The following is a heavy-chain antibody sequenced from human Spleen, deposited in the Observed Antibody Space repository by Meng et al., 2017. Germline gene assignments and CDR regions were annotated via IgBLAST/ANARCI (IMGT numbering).Heavy chain of an antibody. CDR2: IIPKSDVT. J-gene: IGHJ5*02. Sequence: QVQLEQAGAAVKKPGASVKVSCKASGYTFIAYYMHWVRQAPGQRPEWMGWIIPKSDVTKYAQKFQGRVTLTRDTSISTAYMELSRLTSDDTAVYYCARDLDDGWDPWGQGTLVTVSS. V-gene: IGHV1-2*02. CDR1: GYTFIAYY. D-gene: IGHD6-19*01. CDR3: ARDLDDGWDP.